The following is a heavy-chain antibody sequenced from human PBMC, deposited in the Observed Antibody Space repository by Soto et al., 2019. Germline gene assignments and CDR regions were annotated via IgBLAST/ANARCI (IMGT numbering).Heavy chain of an antibody. CDR1: GFTFSSYW. V-gene: IGHV3-74*01. J-gene: IGHJ4*02. D-gene: IGHD3-10*01. CDR2: INSDGSST. Sequence: GGSLRLSCAASGFTFSSYWMHWVRQAPGKGLVWVSRINSDGSSTSYADSVKGRFTISRDNAKNTLYLQMNSLRAEDTAVYYCVRDSALGELDYFDYWGQGTLVTVSS. CDR3: VRDSALGELDYFDY.